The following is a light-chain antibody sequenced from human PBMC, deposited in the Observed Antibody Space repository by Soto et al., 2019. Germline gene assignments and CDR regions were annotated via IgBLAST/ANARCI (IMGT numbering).Light chain of an antibody. CDR1: QSVSRN. CDR2: GAS. CDR3: QQYNNWPPPIT. V-gene: IGKV3-15*01. J-gene: IGKJ5*01. Sequence: EILMTQSPATLSVSPGERATLSCKASQSVSRNLAWYQQKPGQAPRLLIYGASTRATGIPARFSGSGSGTEFTLTISSLQSEDFAVYYCQQYNNWPPPITFGQGTRLETK.